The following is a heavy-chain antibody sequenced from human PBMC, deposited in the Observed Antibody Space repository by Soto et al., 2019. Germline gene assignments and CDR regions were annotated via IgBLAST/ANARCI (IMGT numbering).Heavy chain of an antibody. CDR3: ARPMTYNDYLDS. CDR1: GYIFTSYS. V-gene: IGHV1-3*05. D-gene: IGHD3-10*01. Sequence: QVQLVQSGAVEKKPGASVKVSCKTSGYIFTSYSMHWVRQAPGQRPEWMGWIHGNDGTTKYSQTFQCRVTLTRDTSASTDYMELGSLRPEDTAVYYCARPMTYNDYLDSWGQGTLVTVSS. CDR2: IHGNDGTT. J-gene: IGHJ4*02.